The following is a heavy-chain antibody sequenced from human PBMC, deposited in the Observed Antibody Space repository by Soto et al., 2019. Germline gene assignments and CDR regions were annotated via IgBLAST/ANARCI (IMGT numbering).Heavy chain of an antibody. J-gene: IGHJ6*02. D-gene: IGHD2-8*01. V-gene: IGHV1-18*01. CDR2: ISGYNGDT. CDR1: GYTFSRYG. CDR3: AKNGQPPYYYYGMDV. Sequence: QGQLVQSGPEVKKSGASVKVSCKASGYTFSRYGISWVRQAPGQGLEWMVWISGYNGDTKYAQKVQGRVTMTIDTSTYTAYIELRSLTSDDTAIYYCAKNGQPPYYYYGMDVWGQGTTVTVSS.